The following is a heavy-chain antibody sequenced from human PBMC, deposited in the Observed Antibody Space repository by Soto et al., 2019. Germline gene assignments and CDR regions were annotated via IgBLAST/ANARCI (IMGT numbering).Heavy chain of an antibody. D-gene: IGHD2-2*02. J-gene: IGHJ5*02. Sequence: SETLSLTCAVSGGSISSSNWWSWVRQPPGKGLEWIGEIYHSGSTNYNPSLKSRVTISADKSKNQFSLKLSSVTAADTAVYYCASLGYCSSTSCYTDWFDPWGQGTLVTVSS. CDR2: IYHSGST. V-gene: IGHV4-4*02. CDR3: ASLGYCSSTSCYTDWFDP. CDR1: GGSISSSNW.